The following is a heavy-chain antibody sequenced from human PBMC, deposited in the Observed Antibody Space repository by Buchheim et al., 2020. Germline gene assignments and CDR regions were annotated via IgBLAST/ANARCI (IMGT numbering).Heavy chain of an antibody. CDR1: GGSVSRGDHF. CDR2: IYHSGST. CDR3: ARGPATYYDYYTFFDY. J-gene: IGHJ4*02. V-gene: IGHV4-30-4*01. D-gene: IGHD3-3*01. Sequence: QVQLQESGPGLVKPSQTLSLTCSVSGGSVSRGDHFWNWIRQPPGKGLEWIGYIYHSGSTYYNPSLKSRVTISLDTSKNQSSLKLSSMTAADTAVYYCARGPATYYDYYTFFDYWGQGAL.